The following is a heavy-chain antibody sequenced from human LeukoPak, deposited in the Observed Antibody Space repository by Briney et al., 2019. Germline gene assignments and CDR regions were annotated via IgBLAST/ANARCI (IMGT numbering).Heavy chain of an antibody. V-gene: IGHV4-39*01. CDR2: IYYSGST. Sequence: SETLSLTCTVSGGSISSFSYYWGWIRQPPGKGLEWIGTIYYSGSTYYNPSLNSRVTISIDTSKNQFSLKLSSVTAADTAVYFCARIGYFDYSIHSWGQGTLVTVSS. CDR3: ARIGYFDYSIHS. D-gene: IGHD3-9*01. CDR1: GGSISSFSYY. J-gene: IGHJ4*02.